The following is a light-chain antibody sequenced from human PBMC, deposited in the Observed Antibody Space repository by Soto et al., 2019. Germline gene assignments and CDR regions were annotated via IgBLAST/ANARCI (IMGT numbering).Light chain of an antibody. CDR2: DAS. Sequence: DVQLTQSPATLAASVGDRVDITCQATRNIVNYLNWFQQRPGRAPQLLITDASRLEPGVPSRFSGQSSGTDFTLVIRNLQPEDFATYYCQQYADLPLTFGGGTRVEV. V-gene: IGKV1-33*01. CDR1: RNIVNY. J-gene: IGKJ4*01. CDR3: QQYADLPLT.